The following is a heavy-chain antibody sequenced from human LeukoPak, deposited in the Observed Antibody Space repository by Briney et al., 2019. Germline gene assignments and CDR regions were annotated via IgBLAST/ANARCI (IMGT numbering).Heavy chain of an antibody. V-gene: IGHV3-7*01. J-gene: IGHJ4*02. CDR2: IKKDGSEK. CDR3: ARDRVC. CDR1: GFILSNYW. Sequence: GGSLRLSCAASGFILSNYWMTWVRQSPGKGLEWVANIKKDGSEKHYVDSVKGRFTISRDNAKNSLYLQMNSLRAEDTAVYYCARDRVCWGQGTLVTVSS.